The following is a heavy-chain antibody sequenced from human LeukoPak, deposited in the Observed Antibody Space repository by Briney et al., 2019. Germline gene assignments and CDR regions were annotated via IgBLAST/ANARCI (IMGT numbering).Heavy chain of an antibody. V-gene: IGHV4-39*01. CDR1: GVSISNSIYY. CDR2: IYYTGST. CDR3: ARHRGYDFWSGYYPYFDY. J-gene: IGHJ4*02. D-gene: IGHD3-3*01. Sequence: KPSETLSLTCTVSGVSISNSIYYWGWIRQPPGKGLEWIGSIYYTGSTYYNPSLRSRVTISVDTSKNQFSLKLNSVTAADTAVYYCARHRGYDFWSGYYPYFDYWGQGTLVTVSS.